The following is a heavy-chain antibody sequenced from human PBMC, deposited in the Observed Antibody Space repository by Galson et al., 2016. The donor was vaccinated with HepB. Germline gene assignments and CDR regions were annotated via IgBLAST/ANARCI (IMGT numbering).Heavy chain of an antibody. CDR1: GFSLSTSGVG. V-gene: IGHV2-5*02. Sequence: PALVKPTQTLTLTCTFSGFSLSTSGVGVGWIRQPPGKALEWLALIYWDDDKRYSPSLKSRLTITKDTSKNQVVLTMTNMDPVDTATYYCAQDHYYGSRSWLDPWGQGTLVTVSS. CDR2: IYWDDDK. D-gene: IGHD3-10*01. J-gene: IGHJ5*02. CDR3: AQDHYYGSRSWLDP.